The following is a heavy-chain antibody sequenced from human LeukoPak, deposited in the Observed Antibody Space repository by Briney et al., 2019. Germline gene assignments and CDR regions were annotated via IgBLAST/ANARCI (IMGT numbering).Heavy chain of an antibody. CDR1: GGSISSYY. Sequence: SETLSLTCTASGGSISSYYWSWIRQPPGKGLEWIGYIFYSGSTNYNPSLKSRVSISVDTSKNQFSLKLSSVTAADTAVYFCARGPYSYDSSGAFDIWGQGTMVTVSS. V-gene: IGHV4-59*01. D-gene: IGHD3-22*01. CDR3: ARGPYSYDSSGAFDI. J-gene: IGHJ3*02. CDR2: IFYSGST.